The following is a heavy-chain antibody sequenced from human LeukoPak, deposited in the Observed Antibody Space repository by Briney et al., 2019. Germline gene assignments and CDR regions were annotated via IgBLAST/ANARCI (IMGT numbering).Heavy chain of an antibody. V-gene: IGHV1-2*02. CDR1: GYTFTGYY. Sequence: GASVKVSCKASGYTFTGYYMHWVRQAPGQGLEWMGWINPNSGGTNYAQKFLGRVSMTADTATSTAYMELRSLTSDDTAMYYCARSGRGTYYFDLWGQGTLVTVSS. D-gene: IGHD5-12*01. CDR3: ARSGRGTYYFDL. J-gene: IGHJ4*02. CDR2: INPNSGGT.